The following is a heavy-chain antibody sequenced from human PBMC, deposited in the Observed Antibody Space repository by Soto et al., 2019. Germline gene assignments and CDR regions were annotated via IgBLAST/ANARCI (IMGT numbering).Heavy chain of an antibody. J-gene: IGHJ4*01. CDR1: GESFGGFY. Sequence: PSETLSLTCVVYGESFGGFYWRWVRQSPGKGLEWNGEISQTETTAYSPSLKSRGSISADTSKKQFSLTLTSVTAADTAVYYCVHSPNVAVDHGGHGTLVTVSS. D-gene: IGHD2-15*01. V-gene: IGHV4-34*01. CDR3: VHSPNVAVDH. CDR2: ISQTETT.